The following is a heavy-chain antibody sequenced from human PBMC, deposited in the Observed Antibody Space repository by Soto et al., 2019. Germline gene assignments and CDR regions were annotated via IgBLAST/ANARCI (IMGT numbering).Heavy chain of an antibody. CDR3: ARASLYYRNYRNWFDP. V-gene: IGHV4-30-2*01. J-gene: IGHJ5*02. D-gene: IGHD4-4*01. Sequence: SETLSLTCNLPGGSISGHYWIWIRQPPAKVLAWIGYIYHSGSTYYNPSLKSRVTISVDRSKNQFSLKLSSVTAADTAVYYCARASLYYRNYRNWFDPWGQGTLVTVSS. CDR1: GGSISGHY. CDR2: IYHSGST.